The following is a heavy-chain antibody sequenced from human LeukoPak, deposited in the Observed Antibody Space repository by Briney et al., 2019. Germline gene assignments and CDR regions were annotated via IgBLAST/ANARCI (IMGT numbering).Heavy chain of an antibody. CDR2: IVGSDGST. D-gene: IGHD4-17*01. CDR1: GFTFSNYA. CDR3: AKGLSVTSLGIDY. J-gene: IGHJ4*02. Sequence: PGGSLRLSCAASGFTFSNYAMTLVRQAPGKGLEWVSVIVGSDGSTSYADSVKGRFIISRDNSKNTLYLQMNSLRADDTAIYYCAKGLSVTSLGIDYWGQGTLVTVSS. V-gene: IGHV3-23*01.